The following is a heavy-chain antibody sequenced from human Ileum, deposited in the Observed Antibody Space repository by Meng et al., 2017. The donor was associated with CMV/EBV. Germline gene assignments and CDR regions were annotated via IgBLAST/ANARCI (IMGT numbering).Heavy chain of an antibody. V-gene: IGHV3-23*01. J-gene: IGHJ4*02. CDR3: AKGVSGPLYYFDY. Sequence: AGCGFTFSNKDRKWVRQALGKGLEWVSSISGSGRDIFYADSERGRFTISRDNSKNTVFLQMNGLRAEDTAVYYCAKGVSGPLYYFDYWGQGMLVTVSS. CDR1: GFTFSNKD. D-gene: IGHD2-15*01. CDR2: ISGSGRDI.